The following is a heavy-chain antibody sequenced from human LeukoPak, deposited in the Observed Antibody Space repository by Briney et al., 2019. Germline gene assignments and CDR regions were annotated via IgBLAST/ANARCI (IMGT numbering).Heavy chain of an antibody. J-gene: IGHJ4*02. D-gene: IGHD4-17*01. CDR1: GGSISSYY. CDR2: IYYSGST. V-gene: IGHV4-59*01. Sequence: SETLSLTCTVSGGSISSYYWSWLRQPPGKGLEGSGYIYYSGSTNYNPSLKSRVTISVDTSKNQFSLKLSSVTAADTAVYYCARGSLTTVVTHFDYWGQGTLVTVSS. CDR3: ARGSLTTVVTHFDY.